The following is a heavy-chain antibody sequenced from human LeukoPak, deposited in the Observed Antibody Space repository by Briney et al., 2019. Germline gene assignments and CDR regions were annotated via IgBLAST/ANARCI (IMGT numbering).Heavy chain of an antibody. D-gene: IGHD6-13*01. CDR2: IYYSGST. CDR1: DGSISSYY. Sequence: SETLSLTCTVSDGSISSYYWSWIRQPPGKGLEWIGYIYYSGSTNYNPSLKSRVTISVDRSKNQFSLKLSSVTAADTAVYYCARAWYLGTAVDHWGQGTLVTVSS. V-gene: IGHV4-59*12. CDR3: ARAWYLGTAVDH. J-gene: IGHJ4*02.